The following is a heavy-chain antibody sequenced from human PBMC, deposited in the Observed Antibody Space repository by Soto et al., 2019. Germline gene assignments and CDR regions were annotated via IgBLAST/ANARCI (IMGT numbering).Heavy chain of an antibody. CDR2: IYYSGST. D-gene: IGHD6-19*01. CDR1: GGSISSYY. CDR3: ARDRRQWLVRKPDAFDI. V-gene: IGHV4-59*01. Sequence: SETLSLTCTVSGGSISSYYWSWIRQPPGKGLEWIGYIYYSGSTNYNPSLKSRVTISVDTSKNQFSLKLSSVTAADTAVYYCARDRRQWLVRKPDAFDIWGQGTMVTVSS. J-gene: IGHJ3*02.